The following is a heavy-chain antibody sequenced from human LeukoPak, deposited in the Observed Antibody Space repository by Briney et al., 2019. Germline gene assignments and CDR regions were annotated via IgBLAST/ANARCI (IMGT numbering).Heavy chain of an antibody. D-gene: IGHD2-2*01. Sequence: SETLSLTCTVSGGSISSGSYYWSWIRQPAGKGLEWIGRIYTSGSTNYNPSLKSRVTISVDTSKNQFSLKLSSVTAADTAVYYCARGTGRNIVVVPAATPTDYYYYYMDVWGKGTTVTISS. CDR1: GGSISSGSYY. V-gene: IGHV4-61*02. CDR2: IYTSGST. J-gene: IGHJ6*03. CDR3: ARGTGRNIVVVPAATPTDYYYYYMDV.